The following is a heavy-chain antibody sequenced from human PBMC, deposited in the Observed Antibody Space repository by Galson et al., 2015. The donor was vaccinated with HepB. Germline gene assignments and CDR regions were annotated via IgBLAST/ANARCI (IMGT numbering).Heavy chain of an antibody. V-gene: IGHV3-30*02. CDR1: GFTVSSYG. CDR2: IRSDESHQ. Sequence: SLRLSCAASGFTVSSYGMHWVRQAPGKGLEWVAFIRSDESHQYYADSVKGRFTISRDNSKNTLYLQMNSLRGEDTAVYYCAGDFGDYKFDYWGQGTLVTVSS. CDR3: AGDFGDYKFDY. D-gene: IGHD4-17*01. J-gene: IGHJ4*02.